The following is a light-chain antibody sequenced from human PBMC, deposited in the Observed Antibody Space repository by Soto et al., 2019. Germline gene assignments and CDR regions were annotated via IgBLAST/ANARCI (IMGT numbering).Light chain of an antibody. CDR1: QSISSW. J-gene: IGKJ1*01. CDR2: KAS. V-gene: IGKV1-5*03. Sequence: DIQMTQSPSTLSAYVGDRVTITCRASQSISSWLAWYQQKPGTAPKLLIYKASSLKSGVPSRFSGSGSGTEFTLTISSLQPDDFATYFCQQYNSQPETFGQGTKVKI. CDR3: QQYNSQPET.